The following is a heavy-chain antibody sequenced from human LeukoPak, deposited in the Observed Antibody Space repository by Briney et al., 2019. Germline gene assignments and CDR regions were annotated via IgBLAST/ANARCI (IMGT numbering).Heavy chain of an antibody. CDR1: GFTFSSNA. CDR2: ISDTGGST. J-gene: IGHJ4*02. Sequence: GGSLRLSCAASGFTFSSNAMSWVRQAPGKGLEWVSSISDTGGSTYYADSVKGRFTISRDNSKNTLYLQMNSLRAEDTALYYCAKHYDSSGYYNYWGQGTLVTVSS. CDR3: AKHYDSSGYYNY. V-gene: IGHV3-23*01. D-gene: IGHD3-22*01.